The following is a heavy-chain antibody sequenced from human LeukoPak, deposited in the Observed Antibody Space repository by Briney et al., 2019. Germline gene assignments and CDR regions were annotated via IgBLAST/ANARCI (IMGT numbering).Heavy chain of an antibody. V-gene: IGHV4-39*07. CDR1: GGSISSTDDY. CDR2: IYYTGST. D-gene: IGHD4-17*01. J-gene: IGHJ3*02. Sequence: SETLSLTCTVSGGSISSTDDYWGWIRQPPGKGPEWIGSIYYTGSTYHNPSLKSRVTISEDPSKNQFSLKLSSVTAADAAVYYCARDYSTTVTTHAFDIWGQGTMVTVSS. CDR3: ARDYSTTVTTHAFDI.